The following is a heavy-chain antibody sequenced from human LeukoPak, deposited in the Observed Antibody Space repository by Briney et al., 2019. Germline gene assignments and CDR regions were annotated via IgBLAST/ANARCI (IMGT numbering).Heavy chain of an antibody. Sequence: GGSLRLSCAASGFTFSGSAVHWVRQAPGRGLEWVGRIRSKANNYATAYAASVTGRITISRDDSKNTAFLQMNSLKTEDTAVYYCTRLLSTYSHFDPWGQGTLVTVSS. CDR2: IRSKANNYAT. CDR3: TRLLSTYSHFDP. D-gene: IGHD5-12*01. CDR1: GFTFSGSA. J-gene: IGHJ5*02. V-gene: IGHV3-73*01.